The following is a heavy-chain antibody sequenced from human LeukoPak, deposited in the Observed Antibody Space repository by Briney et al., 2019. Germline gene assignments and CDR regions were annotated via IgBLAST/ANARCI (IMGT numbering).Heavy chain of an antibody. CDR1: GFTFSSYG. CDR2: ISGSGGST. J-gene: IGHJ4*02. Sequence: GGSLRLSCAASGFTFSSYGMRWVRQAPGKGLEWVSAISGSGGSTYYADSVKGRFTISRDNSKNTLYLQMNSLRAEDTAVYYCATDSSGYGVFDYWGQGTLVTVSS. V-gene: IGHV3-23*01. D-gene: IGHD3-22*01. CDR3: ATDSSGYGVFDY.